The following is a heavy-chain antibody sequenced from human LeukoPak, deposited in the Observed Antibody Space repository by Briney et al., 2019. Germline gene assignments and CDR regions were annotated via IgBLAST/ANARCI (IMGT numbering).Heavy chain of an antibody. J-gene: IGHJ4*02. CDR1: GYTFTSYD. Sequence: GASVKVSCKASGYTFTSYDINWVRQATGQGLEWMGWMNPNSGNTGYAQKFQGRVTMTRNTSISTAYMELSSLSSEDTAVYYCARAEDWMISFGGIRFGYWGQGTLVTGSS. CDR3: ARAEDWMISFGGIRFGY. D-gene: IGHD3-16*01. V-gene: IGHV1-8*01. CDR2: MNPNSGNT.